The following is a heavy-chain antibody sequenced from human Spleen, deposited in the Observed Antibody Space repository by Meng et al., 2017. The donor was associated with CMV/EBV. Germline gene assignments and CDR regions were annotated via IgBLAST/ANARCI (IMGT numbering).Heavy chain of an antibody. Sequence: LSCTASGFFSPYIMNWVRQAPGKGLEWASSISYRSTYKYYADSVKGRFTVSRDNSKNTLWLQMGSLRSEDMAVYYCARSADNWYFDLWGRGTLVTVSS. J-gene: IGHJ2*01. D-gene: IGHD2-15*01. CDR1: GFFSPYI. CDR2: ISYRSTYK. V-gene: IGHV3-21*01. CDR3: ARSADNWYFDL.